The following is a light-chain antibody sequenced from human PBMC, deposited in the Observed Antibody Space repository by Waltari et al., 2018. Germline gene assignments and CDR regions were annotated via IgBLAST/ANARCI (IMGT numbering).Light chain of an antibody. J-gene: IGLJ2*01. CDR3: SSYTSSSGTDVV. CDR1: SRDVGGSHY. Sequence: QSALPQPASVSGSPGPSITISCTGTSRDVGGSHYVTWYHQHPGNAPNIMIYDASKRPAGVSKRFSGSKSGNTASLTISGLQAEDESDYYCSSYTSSSGTDVVFGGGTKLTVL. CDR2: DAS. V-gene: IGLV2-14*03.